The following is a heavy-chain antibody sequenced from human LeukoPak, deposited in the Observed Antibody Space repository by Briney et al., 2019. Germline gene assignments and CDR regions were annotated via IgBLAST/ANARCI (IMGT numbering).Heavy chain of an antibody. Sequence: HPGRSLRLSCAASGFTFDDYAMHWVRQAPGKGLEYVSAISSNGGSTYYANSVKGRFTISRDNSKNTLYLQMGSLRAEDMAVYYCARGATTVVTPVGYWGQGTLVTVSS. D-gene: IGHD4-17*01. CDR1: GFTFDDYA. V-gene: IGHV3-64*01. CDR3: ARGATTVVTPVGY. CDR2: ISSNGGST. J-gene: IGHJ4*02.